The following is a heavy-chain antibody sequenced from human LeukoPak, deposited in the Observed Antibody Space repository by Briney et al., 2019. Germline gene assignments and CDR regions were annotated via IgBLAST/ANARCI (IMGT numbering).Heavy chain of an antibody. CDR1: GGSFSGYY. CDR2: INHSGST. Sequence: SETLSLTCAVYGGSFSGYYWSWIRQPPGKGLEWIGEINHSGSTNYNPSLKSRVTISVDTSKNQFSLKLSSVTAADTAVYYCARGRPSITMIVVVKYYFDYWGQGTLVTVSS. V-gene: IGHV4-34*01. CDR3: ARGRPSITMIVVVKYYFDY. J-gene: IGHJ4*02. D-gene: IGHD3-22*01.